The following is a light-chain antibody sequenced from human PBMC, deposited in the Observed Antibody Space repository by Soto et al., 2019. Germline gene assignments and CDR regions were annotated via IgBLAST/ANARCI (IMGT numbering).Light chain of an antibody. V-gene: IGLV2-14*03. CDR2: DVS. J-gene: IGLJ1*01. CDR3: SSYTTSNTRQIV. Sequence: QSVLTQPASVSGCPGQSITISCTGTSSDVGGYNYVSWYQHHPGKAPKLMIFDVSNRPSGVSNRFSGSKSGNTASLTISGLQPEDEADYYCSSYTTSNTRQIVCGTGTKVTVL. CDR1: SSDVGGYNY.